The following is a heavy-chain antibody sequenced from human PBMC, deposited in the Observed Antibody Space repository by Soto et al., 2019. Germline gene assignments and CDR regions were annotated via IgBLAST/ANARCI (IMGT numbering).Heavy chain of an antibody. J-gene: IGHJ6*03. D-gene: IGHD2-15*01. CDR2: MYFSGNN. CDR1: GGSMSSGTYY. CDR3: ARTYCSGADCSLGNYYYMDV. Sequence: QVQLQESGPGLVKPSQTLSLTCTVSGGSMSSGTYYWSWIRQHPGKGLEWIGYMYFSGNNYYNPCLNCRVTISVDTYKNLFSLKVTCVTAADTAVYYCARTYCSGADCSLGNYYYMDVWGIGTTVTVSS. V-gene: IGHV4-31*03.